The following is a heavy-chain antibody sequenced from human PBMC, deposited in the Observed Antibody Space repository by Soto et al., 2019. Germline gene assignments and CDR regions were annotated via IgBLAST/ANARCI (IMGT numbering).Heavy chain of an antibody. Sequence: QVQLVQSGAELKKPGSSVKVSCKASGGTFSSYAISWVRQAPGQGLEWMGGIIPIFGTANYAQKFQGRVTITADESKSTDYIELRRLRSEDTAVYYFARHHVDTAMVGDYWGQGTLVTVSS. J-gene: IGHJ4*02. CDR1: GGTFSSYA. V-gene: IGHV1-69*01. CDR2: IIPIFGTA. D-gene: IGHD5-18*01. CDR3: ARHHVDTAMVGDY.